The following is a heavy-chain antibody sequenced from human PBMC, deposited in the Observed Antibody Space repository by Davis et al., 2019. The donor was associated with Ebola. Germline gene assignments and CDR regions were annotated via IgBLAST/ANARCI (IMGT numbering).Heavy chain of an antibody. J-gene: IGHJ6*02. CDR2: ISSSGSTI. Sequence: GESLKISCAASGFNFRSYGMHWVRQAPGKGLEWVSYISSSGSTIYYADSVKGRFTISRDNAKNSLYLQMNSLRAEDTAVYYCARWVANRGYYYYYGMDVWGQGTTVTVSS. V-gene: IGHV3-48*04. D-gene: IGHD5-12*01. CDR3: ARWVANRGYYYYYGMDV. CDR1: GFNFRSYG.